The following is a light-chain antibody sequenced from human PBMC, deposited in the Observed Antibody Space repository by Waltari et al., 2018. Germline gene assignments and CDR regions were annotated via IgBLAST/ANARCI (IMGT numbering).Light chain of an antibody. CDR1: TGVNVVSSN. Sequence: QAVLTHPSSLSASPGSSVRLTSTLRTGVNVVSSNLYCYQQKAGSPPQFLLRYKSVSDNQQGSGVPSRFSGSKDASANVGILLISGLRAEYEADYYCMIWHSGVWVSGGGTQLTVL. CDR3: MIWHSGVWV. V-gene: IGLV5-45*03. J-gene: IGLJ3*02. CDR2: YKSVSDN.